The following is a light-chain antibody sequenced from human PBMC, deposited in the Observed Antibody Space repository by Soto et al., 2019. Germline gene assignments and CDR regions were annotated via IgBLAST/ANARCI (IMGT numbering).Light chain of an antibody. V-gene: IGLV2-23*02. CDR3: CSYAGSSTYV. J-gene: IGLJ1*01. CDR1: SSDVGSYNL. CDR2: EVS. Sequence: QSALTQPASVSGSPGQSITISCTGTSSDVGSYNLVSWYQQHPGKAPKLTIYEVSKRPSGVSNRFSGSKSGNTASLTISGLQAEDETDYYCCSYAGSSTYVFGTGTKVTVL.